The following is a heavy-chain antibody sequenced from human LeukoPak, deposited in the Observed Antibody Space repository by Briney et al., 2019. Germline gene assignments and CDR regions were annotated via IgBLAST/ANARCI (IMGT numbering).Heavy chain of an antibody. J-gene: IGHJ6*03. CDR2: IYYSGST. CDR1: GGSISSYY. CDR3: ARAGGSQQNYYYNYMDV. Sequence: SETLSLTCTVSGGSISSYYWSWIRQPPGKGLEWIGYIYYSGSTNYNPSLKSRATISVDTSKNQFSLKLSSVTAADTAVYYCARAGGSQQNYYYNYMDVWGKGTTVTVSS. V-gene: IGHV4-59*01. D-gene: IGHD1-26*01.